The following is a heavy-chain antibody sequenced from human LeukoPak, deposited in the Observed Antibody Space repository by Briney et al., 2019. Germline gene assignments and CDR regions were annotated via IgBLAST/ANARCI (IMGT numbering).Heavy chain of an antibody. CDR3: ARDEYLWVVIQLGLFDY. CDR2: ISSDGNNK. CDR1: GFTFSSYA. V-gene: IGHV3-30-3*01. D-gene: IGHD2-2*01. J-gene: IGHJ4*02. Sequence: GRSLRLSCAASGFTFSSYAMHWVRQAPGKGLEWVAVISSDGNNKYYADSVKGRFTISRDNSKNTLYLQMNSLRAEDTAVYYCARDEYLWVVIQLGLFDYWGQGTLVTVFS.